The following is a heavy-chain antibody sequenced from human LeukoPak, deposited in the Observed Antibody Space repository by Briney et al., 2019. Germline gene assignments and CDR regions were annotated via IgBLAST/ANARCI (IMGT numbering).Heavy chain of an antibody. CDR1: GFTFSSYA. CDR2: IHTGGST. J-gene: IGHJ4*02. D-gene: IGHD3-10*01. V-gene: IGHV3-23*03. Sequence: GGSLRLSCAASGFTFSSYAMSWVRQAPGKGLEWVSVIHTGGSTYYADSVKGRFTISRDNSKNTLYLQMNSLRAEDTAVYCCAKDSITMFRWLDYWGQGTLVTVSS. CDR3: AKDSITMFRWLDY.